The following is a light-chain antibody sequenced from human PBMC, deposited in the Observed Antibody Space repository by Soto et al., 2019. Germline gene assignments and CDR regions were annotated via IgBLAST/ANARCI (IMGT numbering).Light chain of an antibody. CDR2: EVS. CDR3: CSYAASSSAYV. V-gene: IGLV2-23*02. CDR1: SSDVGSYNV. J-gene: IGLJ1*01. Sequence: QSALTQPASVSRSPGQSITISCTGTSSDVGSYNVVSWYQQHPGKAPKLLIYEVSKRPSGVSDRFSGSKSGNTASLTISGLQAEDEADYHCCSYAASSSAYVFGTGTELTVL.